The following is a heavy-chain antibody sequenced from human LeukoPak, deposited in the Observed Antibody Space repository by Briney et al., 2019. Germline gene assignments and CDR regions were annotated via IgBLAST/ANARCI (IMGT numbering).Heavy chain of an antibody. J-gene: IGHJ6*02. Sequence: GGSLRLSCAASGFTFSSYGMHWGRQAPGKGLEGVAVIWYDGNNKYHADSVKGRFTISRDNSKNTLYLQMNSLRAEDTAVYYCARGSFGIGGRYYYGMDVWGQGTTVTVSS. V-gene: IGHV3-33*01. CDR2: IWYDGNNK. CDR3: ARGSFGIGGRYYYGMDV. D-gene: IGHD3-10*01. CDR1: GFTFSSYG.